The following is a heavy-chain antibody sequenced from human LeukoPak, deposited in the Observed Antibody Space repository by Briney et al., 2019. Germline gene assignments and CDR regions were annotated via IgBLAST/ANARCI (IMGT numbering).Heavy chain of an antibody. CDR1: GFTVSSNY. CDR3: ARTLRGGDGYKAGYFDY. V-gene: IGHV3-53*01. J-gene: IGHJ4*02. D-gene: IGHD5-24*01. CDR2: IYSNGNI. Sequence: PGGSLRLSCAASGFTVSSNYMSWVRQAPGKGLEWVSLIYSNGNIYYADSVKGRFTISRDKSKNTLSLEMNSLRAEDTAVYYCARTLRGGDGYKAGYFDYWGQGTLVTVSS.